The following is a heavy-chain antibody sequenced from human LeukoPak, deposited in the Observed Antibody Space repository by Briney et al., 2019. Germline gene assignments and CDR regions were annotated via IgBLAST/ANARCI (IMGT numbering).Heavy chain of an antibody. CDR3: AKDPYGTRYFDY. D-gene: IGHD2-2*01. V-gene: IGHV3-23*01. J-gene: IGHJ4*02. CDR2: LSGSGGDT. Sequence: GGSLRLSCVASGFTLSRNAMSWVRQAPGKGLEWVSSLSGSGGDTYYADSVKGRFTISRDNSKNTVYLQMNSLKAEDTAVYYCAKDPYGTRYFDYWGQGTLVTVSS. CDR1: GFTLSRNA.